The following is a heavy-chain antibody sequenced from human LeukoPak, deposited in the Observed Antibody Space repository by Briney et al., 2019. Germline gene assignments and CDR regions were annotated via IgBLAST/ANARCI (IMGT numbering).Heavy chain of an antibody. D-gene: IGHD6-19*01. V-gene: IGHV3-66*01. CDR2: IYSGGGT. Sequence: GGSLRLSCAASGLTVSSDYMSWVRQAPGKGLEWVPVIYSGGGTYYADSVRGRFTISRDNSKNTLYLQLNSLRAEDTAVYYCARDLSVAGFDFWGQGTMVTVSS. CDR1: GLTVSSDY. J-gene: IGHJ3*01. CDR3: ARDLSVAGFDF.